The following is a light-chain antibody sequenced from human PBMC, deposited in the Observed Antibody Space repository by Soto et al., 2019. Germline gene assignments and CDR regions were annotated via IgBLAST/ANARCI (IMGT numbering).Light chain of an antibody. J-gene: IGLJ3*02. CDR1: SSDVGAYNW. V-gene: IGLV2-11*01. CDR3: CSYAGSYTLV. CDR2: DVT. Sequence: QSLLTQPRSVSGSPGQSVTISCAGTSSDVGAYNWVSWYQQHPGKVPKLIIYDVTRRPSGVPDRFSGSKSGNTASLTISGLQADDEADYYCCSYAGSYTLVFGGGTKVTVL.